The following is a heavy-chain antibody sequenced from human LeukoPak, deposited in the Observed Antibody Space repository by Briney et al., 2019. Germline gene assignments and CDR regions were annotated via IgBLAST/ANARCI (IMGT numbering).Heavy chain of an antibody. Sequence: LPGGSLRLPCAASGFTFWSYEMNWVRQAPGKGLEWVAYISNGVSTRYYADSVRGRFTISRDNAKKSLYLQMNSLKAEDTAVYYCARSYCSGGSCYVLDYWGQGTLVTISS. CDR1: GFTFWSYE. CDR2: ISNGVSTR. J-gene: IGHJ4*02. D-gene: IGHD2-15*01. V-gene: IGHV3-48*03. CDR3: ARSYCSGGSCYVLDY.